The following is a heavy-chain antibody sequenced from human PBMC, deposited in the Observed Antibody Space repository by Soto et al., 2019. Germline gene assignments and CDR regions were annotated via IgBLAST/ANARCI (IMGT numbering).Heavy chain of an antibody. CDR2: IKQDGSEK. CDR1: GFTFSSYW. CDR3: ARESEYQTFGYYYYYMDV. V-gene: IGHV3-7*01. J-gene: IGHJ6*03. D-gene: IGHD2-2*01. Sequence: GGSLRLSCAASGFTFSSYWMSWVRQAPGKGLEWVANIKQDGSEKYYVDSVKGRFTISRDNAKNSLYLQMNSLRAEDTAVYYCARESEYQTFGYYYYYMDVWGKGTTVTVSS.